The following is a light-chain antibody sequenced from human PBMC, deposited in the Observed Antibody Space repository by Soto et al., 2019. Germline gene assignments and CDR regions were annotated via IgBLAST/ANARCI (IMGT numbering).Light chain of an antibody. Sequence: EIVLTQSPGTLSLSPGERATLSCRASQSVSSSYLAWYQQKPGQAPRLLIYDASSRATVVPDRFSGSGSGTDFTLTIRRLEPEDFPVYYCQQYGSSRFTFGPGTKVDIK. CDR2: DAS. CDR3: QQYGSSRFT. CDR1: QSVSSSY. J-gene: IGKJ3*01. V-gene: IGKV3-20*01.